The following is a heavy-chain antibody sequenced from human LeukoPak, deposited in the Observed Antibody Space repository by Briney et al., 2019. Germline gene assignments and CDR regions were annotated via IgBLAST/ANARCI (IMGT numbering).Heavy chain of an antibody. D-gene: IGHD5-24*01. V-gene: IGHV4-61*02. Sequence: SETLSLTRTVSGGSISSGSYYWSWIRQPAGKGLEWIGRIYASGSTNYNPSLKSRVTISVDTSKNQFSLKLSSVTAADTAVYYCARGVATINFDYWGQGTLVTVSS. J-gene: IGHJ4*02. CDR2: IYASGST. CDR3: ARGVATINFDY. CDR1: GGSISSGSYY.